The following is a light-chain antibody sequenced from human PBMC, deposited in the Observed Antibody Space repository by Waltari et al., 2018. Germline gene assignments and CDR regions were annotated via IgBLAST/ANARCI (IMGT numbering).Light chain of an antibody. Sequence: EVVLTQSPGTLSLSPGERATLACRASQSVGTSLAWYQQKPGQAPRLLIHGASRRATGMPDRFSGSGSGTDFSLTISRLEPEDFAVYYCQHYVRLPATFGQGTKVEI. CDR3: QHYVRLPAT. CDR2: GAS. V-gene: IGKV3-20*01. CDR1: QSVGTS. J-gene: IGKJ1*01.